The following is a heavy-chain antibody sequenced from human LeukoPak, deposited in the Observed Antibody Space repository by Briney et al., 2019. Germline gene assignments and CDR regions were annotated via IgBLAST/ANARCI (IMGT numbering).Heavy chain of an antibody. J-gene: IGHJ2*01. CDR2: TYYRSKWYN. D-gene: IGHD6-13*01. CDR3: ARRKSGYSSSWPGWYFDL. CDR1: GDSVSSNSAA. V-gene: IGHV6-1*01. Sequence: SQTLSLTCAISGDSVSSNSAAWNWIRQSPSRGLEWLGRTYYRSKWYNDYAVSVKSRITINPDTSKNQFSLKLSSVTAADTAVYYCARRKSGYSSSWPGWYFDLWGRGTLVTVSS.